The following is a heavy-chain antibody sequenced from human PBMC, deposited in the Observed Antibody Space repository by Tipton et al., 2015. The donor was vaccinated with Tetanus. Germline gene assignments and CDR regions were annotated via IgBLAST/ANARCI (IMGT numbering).Heavy chain of an antibody. Sequence: TLSLTCSVSGGSISSGDYWSWIRQLPGKGLEWIGEINHSGSTNYSPSLKSRVTISVDTSKNQFSLRLSSVTAADTAVYYCARGPPRLQFSYWGQGTLVTVSS. J-gene: IGHJ4*02. CDR3: ARGPPRLQFSY. V-gene: IGHV4-34*01. CDR1: GGSISSGDY. CDR2: INHSGST. D-gene: IGHD5-24*01.